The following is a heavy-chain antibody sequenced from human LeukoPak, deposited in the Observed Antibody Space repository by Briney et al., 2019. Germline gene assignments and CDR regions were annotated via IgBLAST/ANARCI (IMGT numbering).Heavy chain of an antibody. Sequence: ASVKVSCKASGYTFTSYDINWVRQATGQGLEWMGWINPNSGGTNYAQKFQGRVTMTRDTSISTAYMELSRLRSDDTAVYYCARFGETGAFDIWGQGTMVTVSS. CDR1: GYTFTSYD. D-gene: IGHD3-10*01. CDR3: ARFGETGAFDI. J-gene: IGHJ3*02. V-gene: IGHV1-2*02. CDR2: INPNSGGT.